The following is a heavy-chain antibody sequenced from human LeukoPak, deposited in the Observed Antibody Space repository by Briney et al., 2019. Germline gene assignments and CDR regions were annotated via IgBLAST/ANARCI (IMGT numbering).Heavy chain of an antibody. J-gene: IGHJ3*02. V-gene: IGHV4-59*01. CDR3: ARIQSAVDAFDI. CDR2: IYYSGST. CDR1: GGSISSYW. Sequence: SESLSLTCTVSGGSISSYWWSWIRQPPGKGLEWIGYIYYSGSTNYNPSLKSRVTISVDTSKNQFSLKLSSVTAADTAVYYCARIQSAVDAFDIWGQGTMVTVSS.